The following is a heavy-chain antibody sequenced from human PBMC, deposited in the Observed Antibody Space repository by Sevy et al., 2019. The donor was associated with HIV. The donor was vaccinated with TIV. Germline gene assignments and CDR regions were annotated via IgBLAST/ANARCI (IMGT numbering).Heavy chain of an antibody. CDR3: STDPIIVLLVTDGMDV. J-gene: IGHJ6*02. D-gene: IGHD2-8*02. CDR1: GFTFSHAW. Sequence: GGSLRLSCEASGFTFSHAWMIWVRQAPGKGLEWVGRIKSKPDGGTTDYAAPVKGRFTISRDDSKNTLFLQMNSLKTEDTAVYYCSTDPIIVLLVTDGMDVWGQGTTVTVSS. CDR2: IKSKPDGGTT. V-gene: IGHV3-15*01.